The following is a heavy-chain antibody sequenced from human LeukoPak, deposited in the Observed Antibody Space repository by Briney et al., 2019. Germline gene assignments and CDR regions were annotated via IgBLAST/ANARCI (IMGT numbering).Heavy chain of an antibody. Sequence: GGSLRLSCAASGFSVKNDFMSWVRQAPGKGLEWVSAIGSGGTTYYTDSVKGRFTISRDNSKTTLYLQMSSLRAEDTAVYYCAKRDTTMAKGAFDIWGQGTTVTLSS. V-gene: IGHV3-53*01. CDR1: GFSVKNDF. D-gene: IGHD5-18*01. J-gene: IGHJ3*02. CDR3: AKRDTTMAKGAFDI. CDR2: IGSGGTT.